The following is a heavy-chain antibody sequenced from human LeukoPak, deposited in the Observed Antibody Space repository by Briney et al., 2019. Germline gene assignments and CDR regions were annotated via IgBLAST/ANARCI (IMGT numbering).Heavy chain of an antibody. CDR3: ARAPRELWFGESAYYFDY. CDR1: GFTFSSYW. CDR2: INSDGSST. J-gene: IGHJ4*02. Sequence: TGVSLRLSCAASGFTFSSYWMHWVRQAPGKGLVWVSRINSDGSSTSYADSVKGRFTISRDNAKNTLYLQMNSLRAEDTAVYYCARAPRELWFGESAYYFDYWGQGTLVTVSS. V-gene: IGHV3-74*01. D-gene: IGHD3-10*01.